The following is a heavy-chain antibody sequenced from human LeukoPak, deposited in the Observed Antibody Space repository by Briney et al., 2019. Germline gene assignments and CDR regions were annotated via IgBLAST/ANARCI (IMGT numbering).Heavy chain of an antibody. D-gene: IGHD4-23*01. CDR2: ISYAGSNK. CDR1: GFTFSIYA. J-gene: IGHJ6*02. Sequence: PGGSLRLSCAASGFTFSIYAMNWVRQAPGKGLEWVAVISYAGSNKYYVDSVKGRFTISRDNSKNTLYLQMNSLRAEDTAVYYCAKDSLRWSYFYYGMDVWGQGTTVTVSS. CDR3: AKDSLRWSYFYYGMDV. V-gene: IGHV3-30*18.